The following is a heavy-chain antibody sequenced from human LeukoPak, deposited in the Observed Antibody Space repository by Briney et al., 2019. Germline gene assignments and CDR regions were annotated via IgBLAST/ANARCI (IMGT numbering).Heavy chain of an antibody. CDR3: ATSGGGSYCFDY. CDR2: FGPEDGET. Sequence: ASVKVSCKVSGYTLTELSMHWVRQAPGKGLEWMGGFGPEDGETIYAQKFQGRVTMTEDTSTDTAYMELSSLRSEDTAVYYCATSGGGSYCFDYWGQGTLVTVSS. J-gene: IGHJ4*02. D-gene: IGHD1-26*01. CDR1: GYTLTELS. V-gene: IGHV1-24*01.